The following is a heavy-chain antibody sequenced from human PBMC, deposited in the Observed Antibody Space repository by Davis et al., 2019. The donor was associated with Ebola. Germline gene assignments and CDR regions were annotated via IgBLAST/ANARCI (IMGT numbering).Heavy chain of an antibody. CDR3: ARDLGTIFGVVIYGMDV. CDR2: INPSGGST. D-gene: IGHD3-3*01. J-gene: IGHJ6*02. Sequence: AASVKVSCKASGYTFTSYYMHWVRQAPGQGLEWMGIINPSGGSTSYAQKFQGWVTMTRDTSISTAYMELSRLRSDDTAVYYCARDLGTIFGVVIYGMDVWGQGTTVTVSS. CDR1: GYTFTSYY. V-gene: IGHV1-46*01.